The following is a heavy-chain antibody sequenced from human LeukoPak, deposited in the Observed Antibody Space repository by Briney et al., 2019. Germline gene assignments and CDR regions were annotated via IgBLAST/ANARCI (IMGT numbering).Heavy chain of an antibody. CDR3: ARVSTDERPHSSSWRPFDY. D-gene: IGHD6-13*01. Sequence: SETLSLTCTVSGGSISSSSYYWGWIRQPPGKGLEWIGSIYYSGSTYYNPSLKSRVTISVDTSKNQFFLKLSSVTAADTAVYYCARVSTDERPHSSSWRPFDYWGQGTLVTVSS. CDR1: GGSISSSSYY. CDR2: IYYSGST. V-gene: IGHV4-39*07. J-gene: IGHJ4*02.